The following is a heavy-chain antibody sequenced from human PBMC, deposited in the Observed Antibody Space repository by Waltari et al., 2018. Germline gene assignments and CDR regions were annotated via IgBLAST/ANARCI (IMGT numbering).Heavy chain of an antibody. J-gene: IGHJ6*02. D-gene: IGHD2-21*01. CDR3: ARGINVGMDV. CDR1: GFLFSSYW. Sequence: EVQLVESGGGLVPRGGSLRLSCEASGFLFSSYWMTWVRQAPGKGLEWVANIKQDGSATYYIDSVEGRFTVSRDNANKSLFLQMNSLRADDTAVYYCARGINVGMDVWGQGTTVTVSS. CDR2: IKQDGSAT. V-gene: IGHV3-7*01.